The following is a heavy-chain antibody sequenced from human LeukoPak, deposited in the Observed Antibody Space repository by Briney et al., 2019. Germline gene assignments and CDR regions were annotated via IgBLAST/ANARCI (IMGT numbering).Heavy chain of an antibody. V-gene: IGHV3-30-3*01. CDR2: ISYDGSNK. J-gene: IGHJ4*02. D-gene: IGHD2-8*02. CDR3: ARDRSDDNWWYVGSH. Sequence: GRSLRLSCAASGFTFSSYAMHWVRQAPGKGLEWVAVISYDGSNKYYADSVKGRFTISRDNSKNTLYLQMNSLRAEDTAVYYCARDRSDDNWWYVGSHWGQGTLVTVSS. CDR1: GFTFSSYA.